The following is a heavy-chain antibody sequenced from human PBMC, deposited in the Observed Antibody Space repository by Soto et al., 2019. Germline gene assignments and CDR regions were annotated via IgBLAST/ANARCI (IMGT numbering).Heavy chain of an antibody. D-gene: IGHD3-3*01. CDR1: GFTFSSYA. V-gene: IGHV3-30-3*01. CDR3: ASEVLDWIDY. J-gene: IGHJ4*02. Sequence: QVELVESGGGVVQPGRSLRLSCAASGFTFSSYAMHWVRQAPGKGLEWVAVISYDGSNEYYADSVKGRVTISRDNSKNTLYMQMISLRAEDTAVYYCASEVLDWIDYWGQGTLVTVSS. CDR2: ISYDGSNE.